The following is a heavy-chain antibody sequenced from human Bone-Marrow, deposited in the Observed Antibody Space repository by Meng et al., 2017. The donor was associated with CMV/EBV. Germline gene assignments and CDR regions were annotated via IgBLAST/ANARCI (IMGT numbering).Heavy chain of an antibody. J-gene: IGHJ6*02. V-gene: IGHV1-69*05. D-gene: IGHD2-2*01. CDR2: IIPIFGTA. CDR1: GGTFSSYA. Sequence: SVKVSCKATGGTFSSYAYSWVRQAPGQGLEWMGGIIPIFGTANYAQKFQGRVTITTDESTSTAYMELSSLRSEDTAVYYWARDIVVVPAAIWGYYYYGMDVWGQGTTVTVSS. CDR3: ARDIVVVPAAIWGYYYYGMDV.